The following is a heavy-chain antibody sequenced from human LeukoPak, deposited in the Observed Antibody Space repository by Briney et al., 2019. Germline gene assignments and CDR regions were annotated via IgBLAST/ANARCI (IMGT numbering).Heavy chain of an antibody. Sequence: PGGSLRLSCAASGFTFSSYWMSWVRQAPGKGLEWVANIKQDGSEKYYVDSVKGRFTISRDNAKNSLYLQMNSLRAEDTAVYYCARERWTTVITRYFDYWGQGTLVTVSS. J-gene: IGHJ4*02. CDR3: ARERWTTVITRYFDY. V-gene: IGHV3-7*04. D-gene: IGHD4-17*01. CDR2: IKQDGSEK. CDR1: GFTFSSYW.